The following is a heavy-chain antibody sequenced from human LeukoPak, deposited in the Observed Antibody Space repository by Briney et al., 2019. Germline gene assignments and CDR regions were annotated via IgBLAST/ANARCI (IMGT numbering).Heavy chain of an antibody. V-gene: IGHV3-23*01. CDR3: AKAKTQAMVLPGNY. Sequence: GGSLRLSFAASGFTFSNYAMSWVRQAPGKGLEWVSAISGSGDTTYYADSVKGRFTISRDNSKNTLYLQMNSLRADDTAVYYCAKAKTQAMVLPGNYWGQGTLVTVSS. D-gene: IGHD5-18*01. CDR1: GFTFSNYA. J-gene: IGHJ4*02. CDR2: ISGSGDTT.